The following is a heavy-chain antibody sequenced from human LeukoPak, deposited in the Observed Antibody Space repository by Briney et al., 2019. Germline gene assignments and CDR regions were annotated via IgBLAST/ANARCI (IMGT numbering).Heavy chain of an antibody. CDR1: GGSFSGYY. Sequence: SETLSLTCAVYGGSFSGYYWSWIRQPPGKGLEWIGEINHSGSTNYNPSLKSRVTISVDTSKNQFSLKLSSVTAADTAVYYCARGGLADYVWGSYRYTVGFDYWGQGTLVTVSS. CDR2: INHSGST. V-gene: IGHV4-34*01. D-gene: IGHD3-16*02. J-gene: IGHJ4*02. CDR3: ARGGLADYVWGSYRYTVGFDY.